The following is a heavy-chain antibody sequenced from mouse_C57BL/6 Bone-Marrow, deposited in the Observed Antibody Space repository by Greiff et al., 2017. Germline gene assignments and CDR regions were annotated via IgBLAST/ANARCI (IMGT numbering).Heavy chain of an antibody. CDR2: VYPGGGYT. CDR3: ARLNYYGSSSIMDY. D-gene: IGHD1-1*01. V-gene: IGHV1-63*01. CDR1: GYTLTNSW. Sequence: VQLQQSGAGLVRPGTSVKMSCKASGYTLTNSWIGGAKQRPGPGLELIGDVYPGGGYTNYNEKFKGKATLTADKSSSTAYMQFSSLTSEDSAIYYCARLNYYGSSSIMDYWGQGTSVTVSS. J-gene: IGHJ4*01.